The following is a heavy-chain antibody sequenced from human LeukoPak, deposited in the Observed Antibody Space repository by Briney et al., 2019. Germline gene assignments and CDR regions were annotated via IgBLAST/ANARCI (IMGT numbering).Heavy chain of an antibody. J-gene: IGHJ4*02. D-gene: IGHD5-12*01. V-gene: IGHV1-46*01. CDR3: ASDRGYDPLFFDY. CDR1: GYTFTSYY. Sequence: ASVNVSCKASGYTFTSYYVHWVRQAPGQGLEWMGIINPSGGSTSYAQKFQGRVTMTRDTSTSTVYMELSSLRSEDTAVYYCASDRGYDPLFFDYWGQGTLVTVSS. CDR2: INPSGGST.